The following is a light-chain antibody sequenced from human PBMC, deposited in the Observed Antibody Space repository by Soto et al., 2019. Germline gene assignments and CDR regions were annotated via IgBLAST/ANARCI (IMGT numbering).Light chain of an antibody. CDR1: PGVSANN. CDR2: GAS. Sequence: EVVLTQSTGNLSLSPGERATLSCSSSPGVSANNLAWYQHKAGQTPRLLIYGASSRATGIPDRFTGSASGTDFTLTISRLEPEDFAVYYCQQYGGSLPIIVGQGTRLEIK. V-gene: IGKV3-20*01. J-gene: IGKJ5*01. CDR3: QQYGGSLPII.